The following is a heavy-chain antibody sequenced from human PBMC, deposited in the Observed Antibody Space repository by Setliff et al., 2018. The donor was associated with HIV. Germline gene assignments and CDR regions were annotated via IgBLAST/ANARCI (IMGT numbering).Heavy chain of an antibody. CDR1: GGSISSGSYY. D-gene: IGHD6-13*01. CDR3: ARGIAAAEGHFDY. Sequence: PSETLSLTCTVSGGSISSGSYYWSWIRQHPGKGLEWIGYIYHSGITYYNPSLKSRVTISLDTSKNQFSLKLSSVTAADTAVYYCARGIAAAEGHFDYWGQGTLVTVSS. J-gene: IGHJ4*02. V-gene: IGHV4-31*03. CDR2: IYHSGIT.